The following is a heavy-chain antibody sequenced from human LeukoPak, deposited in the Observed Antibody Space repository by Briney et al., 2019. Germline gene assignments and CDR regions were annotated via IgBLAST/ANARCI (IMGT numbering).Heavy chain of an antibody. CDR2: ISATSTDT. J-gene: IGHJ4*02. CDR1: GFTFSDNY. Sequence: GGSLRLSCAASGFTFSDNYMSWIRQAPGKGLEWVSYISATSTDTNYADSVKGRFSVSRDNARNSLYLQMNSLRAEDTAFYYFVRTSGREGGDWGQGTLVTVSS. V-gene: IGHV3-11*06. CDR3: VRTSGREGGD. D-gene: IGHD3-16*01.